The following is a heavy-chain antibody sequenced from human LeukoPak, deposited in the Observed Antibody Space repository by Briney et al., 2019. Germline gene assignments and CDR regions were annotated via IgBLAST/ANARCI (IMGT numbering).Heavy chain of an antibody. J-gene: IGHJ3*02. Sequence: PPETLSLTCTVPGGSISSYYRSWIRQPPGKGLEWIGYIYYSGSTNYNPSLKSRVTISVDTSKNQFSLKLSSVTAADTAVYYCARGLYFDAFDIWGQGTMVTVPS. CDR1: GGSISSYY. V-gene: IGHV4-59*01. D-gene: IGHD2-8*01. CDR2: IYYSGST. CDR3: ARGLYFDAFDI.